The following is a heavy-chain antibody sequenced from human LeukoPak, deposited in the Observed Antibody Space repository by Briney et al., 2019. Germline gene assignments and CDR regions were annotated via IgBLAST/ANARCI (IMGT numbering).Heavy chain of an antibody. CDR3: ARGQWLVLGLDAFDI. Sequence: SETLSLTCTVSGGSISSGGYYLSWIRQHPGKGLEWIVYIYYSGSTYYNPSLKSRVTISVDTSKNQFSLKLSSVTAADTAVYYCARGQWLVLGLDAFDIWGQGTMVTVSS. J-gene: IGHJ3*02. CDR1: GGSISSGGYY. V-gene: IGHV4-31*03. D-gene: IGHD6-19*01. CDR2: IYYSGST.